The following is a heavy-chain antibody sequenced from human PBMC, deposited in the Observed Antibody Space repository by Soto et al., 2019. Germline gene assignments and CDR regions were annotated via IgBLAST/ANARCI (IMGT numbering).Heavy chain of an antibody. J-gene: IGHJ6*03. Sequence: ASVKVSCKASGYTFTSYGISWVRQAPGQGLEWMGWISAYNGNTNYAQKLQGRVTMTTDTSTSTAYMELRSLRSDDTAGYYCAADPPRPPGRRSGYYSPLPSYYYMDVWGKGTTVTVSS. CDR3: AADPPRPPGRRSGYYSPLPSYYYMDV. CDR2: ISAYNGNT. CDR1: GYTFTSYG. V-gene: IGHV1-18*01. D-gene: IGHD3-3*01.